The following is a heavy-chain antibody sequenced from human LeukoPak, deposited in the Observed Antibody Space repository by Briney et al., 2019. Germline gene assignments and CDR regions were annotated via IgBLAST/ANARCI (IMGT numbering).Heavy chain of an antibody. CDR2: ISGSGGST. CDR1: GFTFSSYA. Sequence: GGSLRLSCAASGFTFSSYAMSWVRQAPGKGLGWVSAISGSGGSTYYADSVKGRFTISRDNSENTLYLQMNSLRPEDTAVYYCAKDVGPGYSYDKYYFDYWGQGTLVTVSS. D-gene: IGHD5-18*01. J-gene: IGHJ4*02. CDR3: AKDVGPGYSYDKYYFDY. V-gene: IGHV3-23*01.